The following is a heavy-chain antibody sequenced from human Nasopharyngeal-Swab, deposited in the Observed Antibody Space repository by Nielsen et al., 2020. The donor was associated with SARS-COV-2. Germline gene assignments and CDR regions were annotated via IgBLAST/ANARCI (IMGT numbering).Heavy chain of an antibody. Sequence: GESPKTPCKGPGYSFTSYWNGRVRQMPGKGLEWMGIIYPGDSGTRYSPSFQGQATISADKSISTAYLQWSSLKASDTAMYYCARRVGYCSGGSCYFDYWGQGTLVTVSS. CDR3: ARRVGYCSGGSCYFDY. V-gene: IGHV5-51*01. D-gene: IGHD2-15*01. CDR1: GYSFTSYW. CDR2: IYPGDSGT. J-gene: IGHJ4*02.